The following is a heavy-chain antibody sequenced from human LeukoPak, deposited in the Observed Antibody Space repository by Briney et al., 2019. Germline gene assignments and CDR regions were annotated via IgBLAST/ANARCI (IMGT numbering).Heavy chain of an antibody. CDR2: IRPDGDRT. J-gene: IGHJ4*02. D-gene: IGHD6-19*01. Sequence: GGSLRLSCAASGFTFSTYAITWVRQGPGKGLEWVSAIRPDGDRTYYANSVRGRFTISRDNSKDTVYLQINGLRVEDTAVYYCARQQSGTRGWYTVDYWGQGTLVTVSS. V-gene: IGHV3-23*01. CDR1: GFTFSTYA. CDR3: ARQQSGTRGWYTVDY.